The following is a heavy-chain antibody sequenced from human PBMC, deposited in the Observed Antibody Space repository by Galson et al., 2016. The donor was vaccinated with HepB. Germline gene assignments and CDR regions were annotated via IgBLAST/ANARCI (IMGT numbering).Heavy chain of an antibody. J-gene: IGHJ3*02. Sequence: QSGAEVKKPGESLKISCKGSGYSFSTYWIGWVRQTPGKGLEWMGIIYPGDSDTRYSPSFQGQVTISADKSIGTAYLQWSSLKASDTAMYYCARPRVDCSSTNCYLTFVNRGQGTMVTVSS. CDR2: IYPGDSDT. CDR1: GYSFSTYW. CDR3: ARPRVDCSSTNCYLTFVN. D-gene: IGHD2-2*01. V-gene: IGHV5-51*01.